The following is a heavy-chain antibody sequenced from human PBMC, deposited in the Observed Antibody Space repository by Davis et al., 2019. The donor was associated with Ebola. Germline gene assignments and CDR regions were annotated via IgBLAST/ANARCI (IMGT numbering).Heavy chain of an antibody. J-gene: IGHJ3*01. D-gene: IGHD2-21*02. V-gene: IGHV1-18*04. CDR1: GYTFTSYG. Sequence: AASVKVSCKASGYTFTSYGISWVRQAPGQGLEWMGWISAYNGNTNYAQKLQGRVTMTTDTSTSTAYMELRSLRSDDTAVYYCARNLVTGLSFDALDFWGQGTLFTVSS. CDR3: ARNLVTGLSFDALDF. CDR2: ISAYNGNT.